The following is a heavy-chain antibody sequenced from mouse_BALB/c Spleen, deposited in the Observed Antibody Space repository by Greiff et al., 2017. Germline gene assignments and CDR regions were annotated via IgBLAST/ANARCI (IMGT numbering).Heavy chain of an antibody. D-gene: IGHD1-1*01. V-gene: IGHV1-20*02. J-gene: IGHJ2*01. CDR2: INPYNGDT. CDR3: ARRRDYYGMDY. CDR1: GYSFTGYF. Sequence: VQLKQSGPELVKTGASVKISCKASGYSFTGYFMNWVMQSHGKSLEWIGRINPYNGDTFYNQKFKGKATLTVDKSSSTAHMELRSLASEDSAVYYCARRRDYYGMDYWGQGTTLTVSS.